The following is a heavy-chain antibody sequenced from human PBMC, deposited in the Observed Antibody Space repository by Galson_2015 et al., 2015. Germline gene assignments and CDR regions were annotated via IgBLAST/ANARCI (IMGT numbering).Heavy chain of an antibody. CDR3: ARDFLGMSNAFDI. CDR1: GCTFTSYT. J-gene: IGHJ3*02. D-gene: IGHD3-16*01. Sequence: SVKVSCKASGCTFTSYTLHWVRQAPGQRLEWMGWINAGNGNTKYSQKFQGRVTITRDTSASTAYMELSSLTSEDTAVYYCARDFLGMSNAFDIWVRGRMVT. CDR2: INAGNGNT. V-gene: IGHV1-3*01.